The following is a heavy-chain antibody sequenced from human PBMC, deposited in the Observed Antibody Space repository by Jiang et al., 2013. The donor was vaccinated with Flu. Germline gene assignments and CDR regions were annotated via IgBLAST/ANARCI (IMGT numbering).Heavy chain of an antibody. CDR1: Y. CDR3: ARPRVGDYAMDV. J-gene: IGHJ6*02. CDR2: IYYTGST. D-gene: IGHD1-26*01. Sequence: YWSWIRQPPGKGLEWIGYIYYTGSTSHNPSLKSRVTMSIDTSKNQFSLKLSSVTAADTAVYYCARPRVGDYAMDVWGQGTTVTVSS. V-gene: IGHV4-59*08.